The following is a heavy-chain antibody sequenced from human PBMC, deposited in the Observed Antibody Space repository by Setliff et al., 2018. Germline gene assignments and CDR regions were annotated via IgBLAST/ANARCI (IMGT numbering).Heavy chain of an antibody. CDR2: INTNTGNP. D-gene: IGHD3-16*02. V-gene: IGHV7-4-1*02. Sequence: ASVKVSCKASGYSFSTYAMSWIRQAPGQGLEWMGWINTNTGNPSYAQGFTGRFVFSLDTSVSTAYLQISSLKPEDTAMYYCARASRFATIVWKGDYYMYVWGKGTTVTVSS. CDR3: ARASRFATIVWKGDYYMYV. CDR1: GYSFSTYA. J-gene: IGHJ6*03.